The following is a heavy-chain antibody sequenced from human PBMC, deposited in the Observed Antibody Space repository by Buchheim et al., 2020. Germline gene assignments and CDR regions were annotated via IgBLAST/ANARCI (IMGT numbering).Heavy chain of an antibody. J-gene: IGHJ6*02. V-gene: IGHV3-30-3*01. CDR3: ARGGNSPVYYYYYGMDV. D-gene: IGHD4-23*01. CDR2: ISYDGSNK. Sequence: QVQLVESGGGVVQPGRSLRLSCAASGFTFSSYAMHWVRQAPGKGLEWVAVISYDGSNKYYADSVKGRFTISRDNSKNTLYLQMNSLRAEDTAVYYCARGGNSPVYYYYYGMDVWGQGTT. CDR1: GFTFSSYA.